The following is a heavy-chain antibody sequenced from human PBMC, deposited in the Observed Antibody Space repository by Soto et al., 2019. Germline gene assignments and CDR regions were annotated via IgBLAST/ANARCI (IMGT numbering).Heavy chain of an antibody. V-gene: IGHV4-61*01. Sequence: QVQLQESCPGLVKPSETLSLTCNVSGVSVRSGTHYRTWIRQAPGRGLEGVGYIHYSGGSNYNPSMETRVTLSVATSKNLFSLTLTPVTAGGPAVYYCARCVWNYDSDFNYGMDVWCKGTTVTVSS. CDR3: ARCVWNYDSDFNYGMDV. J-gene: IGHJ6*04. CDR2: IHYSGGS. D-gene: IGHD1-7*01. CDR1: GVSVRSGTHY.